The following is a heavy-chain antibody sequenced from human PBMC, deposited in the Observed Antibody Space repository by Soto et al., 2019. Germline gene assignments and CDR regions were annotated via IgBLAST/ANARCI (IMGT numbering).Heavy chain of an antibody. Sequence: GGSLRLSCAASGFTFSNYAMHWVRQAPGKGLEYVSAISRNGGSTYYANSVKGRFTISRDNSKNTLYLQMGSLRAEDMAVYYCARDLYCSSTSCRNVITSQNIVNGHDYYYYYGMDVWGQGTTVTVSS. CDR1: GFTFSNYA. J-gene: IGHJ6*02. D-gene: IGHD2-2*01. CDR3: ARDLYCSSTSCRNVITSQNIVNGHDYYYYYGMDV. CDR2: ISRNGGST. V-gene: IGHV3-64*01.